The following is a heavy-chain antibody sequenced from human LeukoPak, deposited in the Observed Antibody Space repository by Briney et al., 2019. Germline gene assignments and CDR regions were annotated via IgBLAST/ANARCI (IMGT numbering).Heavy chain of an antibody. V-gene: IGHV3-30-3*01. CDR1: GFTFSSYA. CDR2: ISYDGSNK. D-gene: IGHD3-10*01. CDR3: ATSDGDLADY. J-gene: IGHJ4*02. Sequence: QSGGSLRLSCAASGFTFSSYAMHWVRQAPGKGLEWVAVISYDGSNKYYADSVKGRFTISRDNSKNTLYLQMNSLRAEDTAVYYCATSDGDLADYWGQGTLVTVSS.